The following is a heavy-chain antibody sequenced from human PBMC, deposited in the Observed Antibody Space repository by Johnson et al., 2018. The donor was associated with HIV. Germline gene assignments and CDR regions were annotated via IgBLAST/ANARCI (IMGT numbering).Heavy chain of an antibody. CDR2: ISYDGSNI. V-gene: IGHV3-30-3*01. CDR3: ARDARYSRSWPDAFDI. Sequence: VQLVESGGGVVRPGRSLRLSCAASGFIFGGFGLHWVRQAPGKGLEWVASISYDGSNIYYADSVKGRFTISRDNSKNTLYLQMNSLRPEDTAVYYCARDARYSRSWPDAFDIWGQGTMVTVSP. CDR1: GFIFGGFG. D-gene: IGHD6-13*01. J-gene: IGHJ3*02.